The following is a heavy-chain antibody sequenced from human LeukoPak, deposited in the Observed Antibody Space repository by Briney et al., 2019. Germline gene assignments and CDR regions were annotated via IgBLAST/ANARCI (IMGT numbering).Heavy chain of an antibody. CDR3: ARDRRGGENYFDY. CDR1: GGSISSYC. V-gene: IGHV4-59*01. Sequence: SETLSLTCTVSGGSISSYCWSWIRQPPGKGLEWIGYIYYSGSTNYNPSLKSRVTISVDTSKNQFSLKLSSVTAADTAVYYCARDRRGGENYFDYWGQGTLVTVPS. CDR2: IYYSGST. D-gene: IGHD3-16*01. J-gene: IGHJ4*02.